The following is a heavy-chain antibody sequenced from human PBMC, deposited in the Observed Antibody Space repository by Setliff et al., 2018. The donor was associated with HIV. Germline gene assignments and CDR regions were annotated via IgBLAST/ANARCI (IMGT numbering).Heavy chain of an antibody. CDR1: GGSISNYY. D-gene: IGHD2-15*01. J-gene: IGHJ3*02. Sequence: SETLSLTCTVSGGSISNYYWSWIRQPPGKGLEWIGYIHSSGSTNCNPSLKSRVTISIDASNNQFSLKLSSVTAADTAVYYCARGGPWAVGTPKRAFDIWGQGTMVT. CDR2: IHSSGST. CDR3: ARGGPWAVGTPKRAFDI. V-gene: IGHV4-4*09.